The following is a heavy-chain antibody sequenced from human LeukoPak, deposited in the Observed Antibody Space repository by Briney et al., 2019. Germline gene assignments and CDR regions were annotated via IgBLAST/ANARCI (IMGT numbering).Heavy chain of an antibody. CDR2: INPNSGGT. V-gene: IGHV1-2*02. CDR1: GYTFTGYY. D-gene: IGHD3-22*01. J-gene: IGHJ5*02. CDR3: ARDNRDSSGYWRGNWFDP. Sequence: GASVKVSCKASGYTFTGYYMHWVRQAPGQGLEWMGWINPNSGGTNYAQKFQGRVTMTRDTSISTAYMELSRLRSDDTAVYYCARDNRDSSGYWRGNWFDPWGQGTLVTVSS.